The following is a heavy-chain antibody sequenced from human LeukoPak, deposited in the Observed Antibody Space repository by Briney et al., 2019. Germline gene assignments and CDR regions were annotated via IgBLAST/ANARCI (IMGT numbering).Heavy chain of an antibody. J-gene: IGHJ4*02. CDR1: GFTFSSYA. CDR2: ISSTGGST. V-gene: IGHV3-64*04. D-gene: IGHD2-2*02. Sequence: TGGSLRLSCSASGFTFSSYAMHWVRQAPGKGLEHVSTISSTGGSTYYADSVKGRFTISRDNSKNTLYLQMNSLRAEDTAVYYCAKDQLLYARYYFDYWGQGTLVTVSS. CDR3: AKDQLLYARYYFDY.